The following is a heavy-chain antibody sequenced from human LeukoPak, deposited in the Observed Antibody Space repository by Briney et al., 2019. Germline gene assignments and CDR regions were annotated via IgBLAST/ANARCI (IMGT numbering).Heavy chain of an antibody. Sequence: SGPALVKPTQTLTLTCTFSGFSLSTSGMCVSWIRQPPGKALEWLARIDWDDDKYYSTSLKTRLTISKDTSKNQVVLTMTMMAPVETATYYCARTGVDTAMGLFDYWGQGTLVTVSS. D-gene: IGHD5-18*01. CDR2: IDWDDDK. J-gene: IGHJ4*02. CDR3: ARTGVDTAMGLFDY. CDR1: GFSLSTSGMC. V-gene: IGHV2-70*11.